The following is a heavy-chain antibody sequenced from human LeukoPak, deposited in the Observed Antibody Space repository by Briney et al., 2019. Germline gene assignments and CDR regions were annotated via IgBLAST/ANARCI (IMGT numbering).Heavy chain of an antibody. Sequence: QTGGSLRLSCTASGLIFSTYAFHWVRQAPGKGPEWLAFITYDGSNTYFADSVKGRFTLSRDNSKNALYLQMNSLRPADTAVYYCARPGGYAFDIWGQGTMVTVSS. CDR1: GLIFSTYA. D-gene: IGHD3-10*01. J-gene: IGHJ3*02. CDR2: ITYDGSNT. CDR3: ARPGGYAFDI. V-gene: IGHV3-30*04.